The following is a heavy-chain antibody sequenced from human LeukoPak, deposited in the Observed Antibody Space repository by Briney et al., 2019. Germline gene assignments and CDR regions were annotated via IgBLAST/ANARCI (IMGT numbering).Heavy chain of an antibody. CDR1: GGSFSGYY. V-gene: IGHV4-34*01. D-gene: IGHD2-2*01. Sequence: SETLSLTCAVYGGSFSGYYWSWIRQPPGKGLEWIGEINHSGGTNYNPSLKSRVTISVDTSKNQFSLKLRSVTAADTAVYYCARVGGEIVVVPDAKRPAPYFDYWGQGTLVTLSS. CDR2: INHSGGT. J-gene: IGHJ4*02. CDR3: ARVGGEIVVVPDAKRPAPYFDY.